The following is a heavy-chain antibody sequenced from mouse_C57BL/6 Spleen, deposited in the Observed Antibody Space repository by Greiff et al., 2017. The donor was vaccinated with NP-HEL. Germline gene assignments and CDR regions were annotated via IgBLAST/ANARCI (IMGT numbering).Heavy chain of an antibody. V-gene: IGHV1-53*01. Sequence: VQLQQSGTELVKPGASVKLSCKASGYTFTSYWMHWVKQRPGQGLEWIGNINPSNGGTNYNEKFKSKATLTVDKSSSTAYMQLSSLTSEDSAVYYCARDPYGNYGDYYAMDYWGQGTSVTVSS. CDR2: INPSNGGT. CDR3: ARDPYGNYGDYYAMDY. J-gene: IGHJ4*01. D-gene: IGHD2-1*01. CDR1: GYTFTSYW.